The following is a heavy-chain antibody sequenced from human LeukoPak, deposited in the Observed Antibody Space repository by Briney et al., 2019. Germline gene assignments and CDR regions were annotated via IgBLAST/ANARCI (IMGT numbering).Heavy chain of an antibody. CDR1: GFTFGSYW. D-gene: IGHD4-23*01. CDR3: AKDLDYGGNGPDAFDI. J-gene: IGHJ3*02. Sequence: GGSLRLSCAASGFTFGSYWMHWVRQGPGKGLAWVSRINGDGNITNYADSVKGRFTISRDSAKNTLYLQMNSLRAEDTAVYYCAKDLDYGGNGPDAFDIWGQGTMVTVSS. V-gene: IGHV3-74*01. CDR2: INGDGNIT.